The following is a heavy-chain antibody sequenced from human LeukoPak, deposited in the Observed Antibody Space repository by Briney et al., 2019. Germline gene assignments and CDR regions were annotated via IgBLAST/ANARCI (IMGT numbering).Heavy chain of an antibody. CDR1: GGTFSSYT. Sequence: SVKVSCKASGGTFSSYTISWVRQAPGQGLEWMGRIIPIFGTANYAQKFQGRVTITTDESTSTAYMELSSLRSEDTAVYYCARDRNAYYYYYMDVWGKGTTVTVSS. CDR3: ARDRNAYYYYYMDV. V-gene: IGHV1-69*05. CDR2: IIPIFGTA. J-gene: IGHJ6*03.